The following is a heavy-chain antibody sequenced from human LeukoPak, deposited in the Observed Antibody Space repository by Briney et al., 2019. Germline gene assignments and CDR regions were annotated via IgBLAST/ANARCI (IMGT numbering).Heavy chain of an antibody. CDR1: GGSIRSSYYY. CDR2: INHSGST. CDR3: AAAAGGYYYYYYGMDV. V-gene: IGHV4-39*07. J-gene: IGHJ6*02. Sequence: SETLSLTCTVSGGSIRSSYYYWGWIRQPPGKGLEWIGEINHSGSTNYNPSLKSRVTISVDTSKNQFSLKLSSVTAADTAVYYCAAAAGGYYYYYYGMDVWGQGTTVTVSS. D-gene: IGHD6-13*01.